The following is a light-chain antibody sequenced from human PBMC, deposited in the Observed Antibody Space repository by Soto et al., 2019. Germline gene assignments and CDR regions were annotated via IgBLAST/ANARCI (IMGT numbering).Light chain of an antibody. J-gene: IGKJ5*01. CDR3: QQYNSWPPIT. CDR1: QSVSSSY. CDR2: GAS. V-gene: IGKV3-15*01. Sequence: IVFTQSPSTLSLSPGERATLSCRASQSVSSSYLAWYQQKPGQAPRLLIYGASTRATGIPDRFSGSGSGTEFTLTISSLQSEDFAAYYCQQYNSWPPITFGQGTRLEIK.